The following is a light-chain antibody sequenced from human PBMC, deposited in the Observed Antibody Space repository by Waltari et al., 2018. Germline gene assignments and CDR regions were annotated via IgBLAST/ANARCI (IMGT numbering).Light chain of an antibody. CDR2: GSS. Sequence: EIVMTQPPATLSVSSGERVTLYCRASQSVGSNLAWSRQKPGQAPRILISGSSTRASGVPAKFSGSGSGTEFTLTISSMQSEDFAIYYCQQYDNRPPYTFGQGTNLEIK. CDR3: QQYDNRPPYT. J-gene: IGKJ2*01. V-gene: IGKV3-15*01. CDR1: QSVGSN.